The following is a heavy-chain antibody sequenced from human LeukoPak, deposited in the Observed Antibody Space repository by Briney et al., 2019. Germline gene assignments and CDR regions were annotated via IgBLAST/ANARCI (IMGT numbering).Heavy chain of an antibody. D-gene: IGHD2-15*01. CDR1: GVSFSGYY. CDR2: INHSGST. V-gene: IGHV4-34*01. CDR3: ASDMGYCSGVSCYSGENDY. Sequence: SETLSLTCAVYGVSFSGYYWSWIRQPPGKGLEWIGEINHSGSTNSNTSLESRVTILVDTSNYKFSLKLSSVTAADTAVYYCASDMGYCSGVSCYSGENDYWGQGTLVTVSS. J-gene: IGHJ4*02.